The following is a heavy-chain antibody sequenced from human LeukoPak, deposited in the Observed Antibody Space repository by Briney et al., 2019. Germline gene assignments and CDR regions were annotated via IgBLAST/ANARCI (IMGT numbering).Heavy chain of an antibody. Sequence: PSETLSLTCAVYGGSFSGYYWGWIRQPPGKGLEWIGEINHSGSTNYNPSLKSRVTISVDTSKNQFSLKLSSVTAADTAVYYCARSQITIPMDVWGKGTTVTVSS. CDR2: INHSGST. D-gene: IGHD3-10*01. CDR1: GGSFSGYY. J-gene: IGHJ6*04. CDR3: ARSQITIPMDV. V-gene: IGHV4-34*01.